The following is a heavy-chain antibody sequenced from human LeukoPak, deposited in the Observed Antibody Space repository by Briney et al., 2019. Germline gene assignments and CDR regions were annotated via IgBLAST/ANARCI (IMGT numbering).Heavy chain of an antibody. CDR2: IYPGGSDT. CDR1: GYSFTSYW. V-gene: IGHV5-51*01. J-gene: IGHJ4*02. D-gene: IGHD6-6*01. CDR3: ARDGGDLSSHFDY. Sequence: GESLKISCKGSGYSFTSYWISWVRQMPGKGLEWMGIIYPGGSDTRYSPSFQGQVTISADKSISTAYLQWSSLKASDTAMYYCARDGGDLSSHFDYWGQGTLVTVSS.